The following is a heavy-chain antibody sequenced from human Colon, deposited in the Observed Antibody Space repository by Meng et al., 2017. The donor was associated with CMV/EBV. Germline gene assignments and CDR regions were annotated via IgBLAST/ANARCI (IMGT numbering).Heavy chain of an antibody. CDR1: GGSISSSTYY. J-gene: IGHJ4*02. D-gene: IGHD4-17*01. CDR3: ATDYGDYYFDR. Sequence: QLQRQESGPGLVKPSETLSLTCTVSGGSISSSTYYWGWIRQTPGKGLEWIGNIYYSGYTYYNPSLKSRLTISVDTSKNQFSLKLTSVTAADTAVYYCATDYGDYYFDRWGQGTLVTVFS. V-gene: IGHV4-39*07. CDR2: IYYSGYT.